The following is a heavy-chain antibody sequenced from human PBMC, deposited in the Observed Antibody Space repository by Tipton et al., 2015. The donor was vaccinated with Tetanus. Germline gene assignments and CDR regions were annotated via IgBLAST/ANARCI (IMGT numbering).Heavy chain of an antibody. CDR1: GASISDKKYY. V-gene: IGHV4-39*02. CDR2: IYFEGST. Sequence: TLSLTCTVSGASISDKKYYWGWIRQPPGKGLEWIASIYFEGSTYYSPSLKSRVTIAVDTSQNVFSLRLTSVTAADTAVYYCARHLYGYWFDPWGQGALVTVSS. J-gene: IGHJ5*02. D-gene: IGHD5-18*01. CDR3: ARHLYGYWFDP.